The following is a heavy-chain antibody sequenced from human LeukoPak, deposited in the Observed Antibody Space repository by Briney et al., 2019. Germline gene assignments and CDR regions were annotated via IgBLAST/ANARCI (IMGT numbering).Heavy chain of an antibody. CDR1: GYSFTSYW. CDR3: ARAGGGSSSPSADFDY. CDR2: IYPGDSDT. Sequence: GESLKISCKGSGYSFTSYWIGLGRQMPGKGLEWMGIIYPGDSDTRYSPSFQGQVTISADKSISTAYLQWSSLKASDTAMYYCARAGGGSSSPSADFDYWGQGTLVTVSS. J-gene: IGHJ4*02. D-gene: IGHD6-6*01. V-gene: IGHV5-51*01.